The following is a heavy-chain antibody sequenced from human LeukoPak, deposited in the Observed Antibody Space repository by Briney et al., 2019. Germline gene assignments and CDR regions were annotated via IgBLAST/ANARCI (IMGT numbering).Heavy chain of an antibody. V-gene: IGHV3-53*01. CDR1: GFTVSSNY. J-gene: IGHJ6*02. CDR2: IYSGGST. Sequence: TGGSLRLPCAASGFTVSSNYMSWVRQAPGKGLEWVSVIYSGGSTYYADSVKGRFTISRDNSKNTLYLQMNSLRAEDTAVYYCARDLSLGYGGNLRYYYGMDVWGQGTTVTVSS. CDR3: ARDLSLGYGGNLRYYYGMDV. D-gene: IGHD4-23*01.